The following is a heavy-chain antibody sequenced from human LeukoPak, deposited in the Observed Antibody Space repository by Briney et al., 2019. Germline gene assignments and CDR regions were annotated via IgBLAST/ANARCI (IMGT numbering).Heavy chain of an antibody. J-gene: IGHJ4*02. Sequence: PGGSLRLSCAASGFTVSSNYMSWVRQAPGKGLEWVSAISGSGGSTYYADSVKGRFTISRDNSKNTLYLQMNSLRAEDTAVYYCAKGGYSYGYPDYWGQGTLVTVSS. D-gene: IGHD5-18*01. CDR2: ISGSGGST. V-gene: IGHV3-23*01. CDR3: AKGGYSYGYPDY. CDR1: GFTVSSNY.